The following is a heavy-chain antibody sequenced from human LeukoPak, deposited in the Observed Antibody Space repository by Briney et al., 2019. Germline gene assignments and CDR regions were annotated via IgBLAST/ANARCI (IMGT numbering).Heavy chain of an antibody. D-gene: IGHD2-2*01. Sequence: ASVKVSFKASGYTFTSYGISGVRQAPGQGQEWMGWISAYNGNTNYAQKLQGRVTMTTHTSTGTAYMELRSLRSNDTAAYYCARETCSSTSCYLGYWGQGTLVTVSS. CDR3: ARETCSSTSCYLGY. V-gene: IGHV1-18*01. CDR2: ISAYNGNT. J-gene: IGHJ4*02. CDR1: GYTFTSYG.